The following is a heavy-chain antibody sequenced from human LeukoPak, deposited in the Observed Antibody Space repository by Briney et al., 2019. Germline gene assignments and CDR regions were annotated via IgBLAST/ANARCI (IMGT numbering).Heavy chain of an antibody. D-gene: IGHD2-2*01. J-gene: IGHJ6*03. V-gene: IGHV1-18*01. CDR1: GYTFSTYG. CDR2: ISAYNGNT. CDR3: ARGVVTYYYYYMDV. Sequence: ASVKVSCKASGYTFSTYGITWVRQAPGQGLEWMGWISAYNGNTNYAQKLQGRVTMTTDTSTSTAYMELRSLRSDDTAVYYCARGVVTYYYYYMDVWGKGTTVTVSS.